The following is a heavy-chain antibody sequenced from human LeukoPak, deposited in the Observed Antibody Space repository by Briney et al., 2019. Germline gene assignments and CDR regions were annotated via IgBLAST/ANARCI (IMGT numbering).Heavy chain of an antibody. CDR2: ISGSGGST. V-gene: IGHV3-23*01. D-gene: IGHD6-19*01. J-gene: IGHJ4*02. CDR1: GIAVSLKY. Sequence: GGSLRPSCAASGIAVSLKYMTWVRQAPGKGLEWVSAISGSGGSTYYADSVKGRFTISRDNSKNTLYLQMNSLRAEDTAVYYCAKGHSSGRDYWGQGTLVTVSS. CDR3: AKGHSSGRDY.